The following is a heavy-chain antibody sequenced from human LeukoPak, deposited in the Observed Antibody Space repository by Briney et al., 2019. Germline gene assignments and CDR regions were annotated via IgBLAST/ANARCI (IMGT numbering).Heavy chain of an antibody. D-gene: IGHD5-18*01. J-gene: IGHJ4*02. CDR2: FDPEDGET. CDR3: ATSFLEPCSYGYLNLCVLFDY. V-gene: IGHV1-24*01. CDR1: GYTLTELS. Sequence: GASVKVSCKVSGYTLTELSMHWVRQAPGKGLEWMGGFDPEDGETIYAQKFQGRVTVTEDTSTDTAYMELSSLRSEDTAVYYCATSFLEPCSYGYLNLCVLFDYWGQGTLVTVSS.